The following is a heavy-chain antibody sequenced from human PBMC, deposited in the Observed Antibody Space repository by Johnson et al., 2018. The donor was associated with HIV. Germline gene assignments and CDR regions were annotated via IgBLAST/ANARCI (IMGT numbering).Heavy chain of an antibody. D-gene: IGHD3-10*01. V-gene: IGHV3-74*02. CDR3: ARASYYYGSADI. Sequence: VQLVESGGGVVQPGRSLRLSCAASGFTFSSYWMHWVRQAPGKGLVWVSRINSDGSNTTYADSVKGRFTISRDNAKNTLYLQMHNLRAEDTAVYYCARASYYYGSADIWGQGTMVTVSS. J-gene: IGHJ3*02. CDR1: GFTFSSYW. CDR2: INSDGSNT.